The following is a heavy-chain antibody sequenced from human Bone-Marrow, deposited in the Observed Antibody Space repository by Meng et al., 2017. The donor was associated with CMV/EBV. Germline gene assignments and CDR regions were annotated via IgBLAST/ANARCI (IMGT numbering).Heavy chain of an antibody. CDR3: ARELYYDFWNAYDG. CDR1: GGSFSGYY. J-gene: IGHJ4*02. V-gene: IGHV4-34*01. D-gene: IGHD3-3*01. CDR2: INHSGST. Sequence: GSLRLSCAVYGGSFSGYYWSWIRQPPGKGLEWIGEINHSGSTNYNPSLKSRVTISVDTSKNQFSLKLSSVTAADTAVYYCARELYYDFWNAYDGWGQGTLVTVSS.